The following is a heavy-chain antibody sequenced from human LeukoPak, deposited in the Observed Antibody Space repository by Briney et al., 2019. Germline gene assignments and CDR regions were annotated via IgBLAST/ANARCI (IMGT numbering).Heavy chain of an antibody. CDR1: GFTFSSYA. V-gene: IGHV3-23*01. CDR2: ISGSGGST. D-gene: IGHD3-16*02. J-gene: IGHJ4*02. Sequence: GGSLRLSCAASGFTFSSYAMSWVRQAPGKGLEWVSAISGSGGSTYYADSVKGRFTISRDNSKNTLYLQMNSLRAEDTALYHCAKDSDTFGGVIAPLNYWGQGTLVTVSS. CDR3: AKDSDTFGGVIAPLNY.